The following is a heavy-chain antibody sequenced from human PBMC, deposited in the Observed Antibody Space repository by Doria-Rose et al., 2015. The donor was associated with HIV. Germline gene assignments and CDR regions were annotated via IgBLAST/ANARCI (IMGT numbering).Heavy chain of an antibody. CDR1: GVSLSSPGMG. V-gene: IGHV2-26*01. D-gene: IGHD6-13*01. CDR3: ARIKSSRWYHKYYFDF. Sequence: QITLKESGPVLVKPTETLTLTCTVFGVSLSSPGMGVSWIRQPPGKALEWLANIFSDDERSYKTSLKSRLTISRGTSKSQVVPTMTDMDPVDTATYYCARIKSSRWYHKYYFDFWGQGTLVIVSA. CDR2: IFSDDER. J-gene: IGHJ4*02.